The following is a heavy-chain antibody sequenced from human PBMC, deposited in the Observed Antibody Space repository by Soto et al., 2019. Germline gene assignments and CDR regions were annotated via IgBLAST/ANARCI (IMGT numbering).Heavy chain of an antibody. CDR3: ARLAPLPLYIVATEFDY. V-gene: IGHV1-18*04. Sequence: ASVKVSCKASGYTFTSYGISWVRQAPGQGLEWMGWVSAYNGNTNYAQKHQGRFTMTTATSTSTAYMELRSLRSDDTAVYYCARLAPLPLYIVATEFDYWGQGTLVTVSS. CDR1: GYTFTSYG. CDR2: VSAYNGNT. D-gene: IGHD5-12*01. J-gene: IGHJ4*02.